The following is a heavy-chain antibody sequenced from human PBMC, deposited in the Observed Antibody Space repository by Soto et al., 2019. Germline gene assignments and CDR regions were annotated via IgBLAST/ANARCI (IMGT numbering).Heavy chain of an antibody. J-gene: IGHJ5*02. CDR2: INPHGGST. CDR3: ARSPGGNFGIIIEGSNWFDP. V-gene: IGHV1-46*01. D-gene: IGHD3-3*01. Sequence: ASGKVSCKAPGDTFTRYYLNWVRQAPGQGLEWMGVINPHGGSTKYAQKFQGRVTMTRDTSRSTVYMELRSLRSDDTAIYYCARSPGGNFGIIIEGSNWFDPWGQGTLVTVSS. CDR1: GDTFTRYY.